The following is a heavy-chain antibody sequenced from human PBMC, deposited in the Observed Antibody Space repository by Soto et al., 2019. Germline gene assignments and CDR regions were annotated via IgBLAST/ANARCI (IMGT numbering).Heavy chain of an antibody. CDR3: ARDYDCALDE. Sequence: QVHLVQSGGEVKMPGASVKVSCKAFGYTSSHFGISWVRQAPGQGLEWVGWINFYNGDANYGQNFRDRVTVTRDTSTSTAYMDMSGLRSDDTAVYYCARDYDCALDEWGQGTLITVAS. V-gene: IGHV1-18*01. D-gene: IGHD5-12*01. CDR1: GYTSSHFG. J-gene: IGHJ4*02. CDR2: INFYNGDA.